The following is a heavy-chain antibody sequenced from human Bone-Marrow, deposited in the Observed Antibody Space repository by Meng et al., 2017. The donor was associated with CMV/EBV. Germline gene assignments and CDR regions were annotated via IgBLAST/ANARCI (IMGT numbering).Heavy chain of an antibody. J-gene: IGHJ5*02. D-gene: IGHD3-3*01. CDR2: IIPIFGTA. V-gene: IGHV1-69*05. CDR3: ARERFGVLLLRASNWFDP. CDR1: GGTFSSYA. Sequence: SVKVSCKASGGTFSSYAISWVRQAPGQGLEWMGGIIPIFGTANYAQKFQGRVTITTDESTSTAYMELSSLRSDDTAVYYCARERFGVLLLRASNWFDPWGQGTLVTVSS.